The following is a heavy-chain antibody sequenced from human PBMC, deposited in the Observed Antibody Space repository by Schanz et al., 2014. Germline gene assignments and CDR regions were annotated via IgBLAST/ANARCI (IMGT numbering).Heavy chain of an antibody. CDR1: GFTLTSYA. J-gene: IGHJ3*01. Sequence: EVQLVESGGGLVQPGGSLRLSCEASGFTLTSYALTWVRQAPGKGLECVSVLYTGGSTFYAESVRGRFFISRDSSKNTLFLHMNSLRAEDTAVYYCVRDAGRDGYNLAFDVWGQGTLVTVSS. CDR2: LYTGGST. V-gene: IGHV3-66*01. D-gene: IGHD1-1*01. CDR3: VRDAGRDGYNLAFDV.